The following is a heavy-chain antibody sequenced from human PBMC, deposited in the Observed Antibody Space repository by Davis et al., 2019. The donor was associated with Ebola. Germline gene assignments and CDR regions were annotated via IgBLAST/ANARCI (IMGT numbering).Heavy chain of an antibody. V-gene: IGHV1-18*01. J-gene: IGHJ3*02. CDR2: VSAYNGNT. CDR3: ARGPLYYYDSSGYYVLWAFDI. CDR1: GSTFTSYG. D-gene: IGHD3-22*01. Sequence: AASVKVSCKASGSTFTSYGISWVRQAPEQGLEWMGWVSAYNGNTNYAQKLQGRVTMTTDTSTSTAYMELRSLRSDDTAVYYCARGPLYYYDSSGYYVLWAFDIWGQGTMVTVSS.